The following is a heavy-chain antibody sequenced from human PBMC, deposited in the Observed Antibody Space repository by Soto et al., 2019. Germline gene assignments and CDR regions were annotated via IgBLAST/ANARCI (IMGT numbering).Heavy chain of an antibody. CDR1: GGSVSSGSYY. D-gene: IGHD5-18*01. Sequence: SETLSLTCTVSGGSVSSGSYYWSWIRQPPGKGLEWIGYIYYSGSTNYNPSLKSRVTISVDTSKNQFSLKLSSVTAADTAVYYCARVDRGYSYGYGVDWFDPWGQGTLVTVSS. CDR3: ARVDRGYSYGYGVDWFDP. J-gene: IGHJ5*02. CDR2: IYYSGST. V-gene: IGHV4-61*01.